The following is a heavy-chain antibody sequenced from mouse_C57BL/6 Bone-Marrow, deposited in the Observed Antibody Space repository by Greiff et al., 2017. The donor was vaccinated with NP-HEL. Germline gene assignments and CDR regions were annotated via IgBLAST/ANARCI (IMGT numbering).Heavy chain of an antibody. Sequence: LQQPGAELVKPGASVKLSCKASGYTFTSYWMHWVKQRPGQGLEWIGMIHPNSGSTNYNEKFKSKATLTVDKSSNTAYMQLSSLTCEDAAVYSCARYPPIYGNYLTPYWYYDVWGTGTTITVSS. D-gene: IGHD2-1*01. CDR1: GYTFTSYW. CDR3: ARYPPIYGNYLTPYWYYDV. J-gene: IGHJ1*03. CDR2: IHPNSGST. V-gene: IGHV1-64*01.